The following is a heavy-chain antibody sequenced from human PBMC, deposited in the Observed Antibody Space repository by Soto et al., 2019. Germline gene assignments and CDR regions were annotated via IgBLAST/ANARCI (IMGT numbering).Heavy chain of an antibody. CDR2: IYHSVST. D-gene: IGHD3-22*01. CDR3: ARGGYYDSTGYAFDI. J-gene: IGHJ3*02. V-gene: IGHV4-30-2*01. Sequence: PSETLSLTCAVSGGSISGGAYSWSWIRQPPGKGLQWIGYIYHSVSTYYNPSLKSRVTMSVDTSKNQFSLRLTSVTAADTAMYYCARGGYYDSTGYAFDIWGQGTMVTVSS. CDR1: GGSISGGAYS.